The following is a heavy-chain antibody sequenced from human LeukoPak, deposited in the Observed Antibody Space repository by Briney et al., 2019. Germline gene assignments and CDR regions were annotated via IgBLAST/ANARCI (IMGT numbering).Heavy chain of an antibody. CDR3: AREYYYDSSGYYY. CDR2: IYYSGST. J-gene: IGHJ4*02. Sequence: SETLSLTCTVSGGSISSSSYYWGWIRQPPGKGLEWIGSIYYSGSTYYNPSLKSRVTISVDTSKNQFSLKLSSVTAADTAVYYCAREYYYDSSGYYYWGQGTLITVSS. V-gene: IGHV4-39*07. CDR1: GGSISSSSYY. D-gene: IGHD3-22*01.